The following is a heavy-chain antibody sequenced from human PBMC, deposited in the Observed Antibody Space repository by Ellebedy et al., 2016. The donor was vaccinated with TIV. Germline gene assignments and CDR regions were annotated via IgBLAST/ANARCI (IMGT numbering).Heavy chain of an antibody. CDR1: GFTFSNAW. CDR2: IKSKTDGGTT. V-gene: IGHV3-15*01. Sequence: GESLKISCAASGFTFSNAWMSWVRQAPGKGLEWVGRIKSKTDGGTTDYAAPVKGRFTISRDDSKKTLYLQMNSLKTEDTAVYYCSGSAVVSCYYYGMDVWGQGTTVTVSS. CDR3: SGSAVVSCYYYGMDV. D-gene: IGHD4-23*01. J-gene: IGHJ6*02.